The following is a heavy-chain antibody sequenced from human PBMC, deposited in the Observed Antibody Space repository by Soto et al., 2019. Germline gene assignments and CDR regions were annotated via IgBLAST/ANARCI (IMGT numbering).Heavy chain of an antibody. D-gene: IGHD3-3*01. CDR1: GDTLTEVS. CDR3: ATGLPFGVVISDAFDI. V-gene: IGHV1-24*01. Sequence: QVQLVQSGAEVKKPGASVKVSCKVSGDTLTEVSMHWVRQAPGKGLEWMGGFDPEDGETIYAQKFQGRVTMTEDTSTDTAYMELSSLRSEDTAVYYCATGLPFGVVISDAFDIWGQGTMVTVSS. J-gene: IGHJ3*02. CDR2: FDPEDGET.